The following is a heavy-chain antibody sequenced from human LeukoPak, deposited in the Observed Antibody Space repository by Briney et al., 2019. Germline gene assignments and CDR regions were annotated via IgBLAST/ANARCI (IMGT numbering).Heavy chain of an antibody. CDR3: ARHKDGYNGDYYMDV. CDR2: IYYSGST. V-gene: IGHV4-39*01. Sequence: SETLSLTCTVSGGSISSSSYYWGWIRQPPGKGLEWIGSIYYSGSTYYNPSLKSRVTTSVDTSKNQFSLKLSSVTAADTAVYYCARHKDGYNGDYYMDVWGKGTTVTISS. J-gene: IGHJ6*03. D-gene: IGHD5-24*01. CDR1: GGSISSSSYY.